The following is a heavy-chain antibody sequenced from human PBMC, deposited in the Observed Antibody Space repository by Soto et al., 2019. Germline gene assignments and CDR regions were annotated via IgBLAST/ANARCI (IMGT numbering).Heavy chain of an antibody. CDR1: GFTFNDFE. CDR2: IDGSGTTK. V-gene: IGHV3-48*03. Sequence: EVQLLESGGGLVQPGGSLRLSCGVSGFTFNDFEMNWVRQAPGKGLEWLAYIDGSGTTKKYADSVRGRFTISRDNPNNSLFLQMSSLSAAEPSIYYCARGFGRFNYWGQGPVVSVSS. CDR3: ARGFGRFNY. J-gene: IGHJ4*02. D-gene: IGHD3-10*01.